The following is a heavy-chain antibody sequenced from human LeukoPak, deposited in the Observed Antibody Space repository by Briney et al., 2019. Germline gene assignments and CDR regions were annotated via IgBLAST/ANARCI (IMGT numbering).Heavy chain of an antibody. D-gene: IGHD3-10*01. J-gene: IGHJ4*02. CDR3: AREAGGPFDY. CDR1: GFTFSNYT. V-gene: IGHV3-48*04. CDR2: ISSSSTAI. Sequence: GGSLRLSCAASGFTFSNYTMNWVRQAPGKGLEWVSFISSSSTAIYYADSVKGRFTISRDNAKNSLYLQMNSLRAEDTAVYYCAREAGGPFDYWGQGTLVTVSS.